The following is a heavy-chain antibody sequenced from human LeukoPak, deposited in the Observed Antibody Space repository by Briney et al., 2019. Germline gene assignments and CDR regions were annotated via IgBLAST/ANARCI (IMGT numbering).Heavy chain of an antibody. Sequence: AGGSLRLSCTGSGFTFSRYAMVWVRQAPGKGLEWVSAMRGDGGDIRYADSVKGRFTISRDNSRNTLYLQMNSLRAEDTAVYYCAKGRGLAVRPPNEGFFDQWGLGTLVTVSS. CDR1: GFTFSRYA. CDR3: AKGRGLAVRPPNEGFFDQ. CDR2: MRGDGGDI. V-gene: IGHV3-23*01. D-gene: IGHD6-6*01. J-gene: IGHJ4*02.